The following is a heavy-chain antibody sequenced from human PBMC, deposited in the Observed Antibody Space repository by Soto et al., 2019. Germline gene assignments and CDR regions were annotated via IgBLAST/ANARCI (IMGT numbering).Heavy chain of an antibody. D-gene: IGHD6-19*01. V-gene: IGHV4-4*02. CDR1: DGSISSTNW. Sequence: QVQLQESGPGLVKPSGNLSLACAVSDGSISSTNWWNWVRQPPGKGLEWIGEIDHSGSTNYNPSPKSRVTMSVDKPKNQFSLKLSSVTAADTAVYYCVRDSRNGWTDYWGQGTLVTVSS. J-gene: IGHJ4*02. CDR3: VRDSRNGWTDY. CDR2: IDHSGST.